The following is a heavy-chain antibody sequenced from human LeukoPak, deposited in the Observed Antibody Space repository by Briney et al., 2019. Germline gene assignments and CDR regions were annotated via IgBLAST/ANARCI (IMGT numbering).Heavy chain of an antibody. V-gene: IGHV4-59*08. CDR2: IHSSGNT. Sequence: SVTLSFTCTVSHGSISNYYWTWIRQPPGKGLEWLGYIHSSGNTNYNPSLKRRVTISLDTSKNQFSLKLSSVTAADAAVYYCARHLSDSSVGIEYWGQGTLVTVSS. CDR3: ARHLSDSSVGIEY. J-gene: IGHJ4*02. D-gene: IGHD2/OR15-2a*01. CDR1: HGSISNYY.